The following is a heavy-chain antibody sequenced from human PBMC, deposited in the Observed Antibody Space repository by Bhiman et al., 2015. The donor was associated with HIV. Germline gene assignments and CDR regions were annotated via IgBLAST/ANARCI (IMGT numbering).Heavy chain of an antibody. CDR1: GFSFSTYT. D-gene: IGHD1-26*01. CDR2: ISRSSSTI. CDR3: ARVDGIVGATDYMAV. J-gene: IGHJ6*03. V-gene: IGHV3-48*01. Sequence: EVQLVESGGGLVKPGGSLRLSCTASGFSFSTYTMKWVRQAPGKGLEWVAYISRSSSTIYYADSVKGRFTISRDNAKNSLYLQMNSLRGEDTAVYYCARVDGIVGATDYMAVWGKGTTVTVSS.